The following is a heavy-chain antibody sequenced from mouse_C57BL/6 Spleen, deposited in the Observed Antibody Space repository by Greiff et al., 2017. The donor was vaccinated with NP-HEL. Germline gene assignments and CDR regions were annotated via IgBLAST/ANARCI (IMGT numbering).Heavy chain of an antibody. Sequence: QVQLQQPGAELVKPGASVKLSCKASGYTFTSSWMHWVKQRPGRGLAWIGRIDPSSGGTKYTGKFKGKATLTVDTPSSTAYMQLSILSSEDSAVYYGARGSIYYDYDSGDYWGQGTTLTVSS. D-gene: IGHD2-4*01. V-gene: IGHV1-72*01. CDR3: ARGSIYYDYDSGDY. CDR2: IDPSSGGT. CDR1: GYTFTSSW. J-gene: IGHJ2*01.